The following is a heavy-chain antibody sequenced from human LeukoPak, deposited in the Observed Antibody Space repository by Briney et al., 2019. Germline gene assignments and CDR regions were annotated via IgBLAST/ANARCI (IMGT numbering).Heavy chain of an antibody. CDR2: MNSDGSTI. V-gene: IGHV3-74*03. CDR3: AGPLYDSSGY. D-gene: IGHD3-22*01. CDR1: GFTFSTYV. Sequence: GGSLRLSCAASGFTFSTYVMHWVRQAPGKGLMWVSRMNSDGSTITYADSVKGRFTISRDNAKNTLYLQMNSLRGEDTAVYYCAGPLYDSSGYWGQGTLVTVSS. J-gene: IGHJ4*02.